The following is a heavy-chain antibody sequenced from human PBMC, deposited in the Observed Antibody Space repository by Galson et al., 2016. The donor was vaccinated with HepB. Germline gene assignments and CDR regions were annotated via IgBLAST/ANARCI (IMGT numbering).Heavy chain of an antibody. CDR3: ARETEWGPDY. D-gene: IGHD1-26*01. CDR1: GFNLGSYR. J-gene: IGHJ4*02. Sequence: SLRLSCAASGFNLGSYRMHWFRQTSGKGLVWLARIHKDDTTTSSADTFGYADIVRGRFHISRDNPKNMLYLQMDSLRVEDTAVYYCARETEWGPDYWGQGTLVTVSS. CDR2: IHKDDTTT. V-gene: IGHV3-74*01.